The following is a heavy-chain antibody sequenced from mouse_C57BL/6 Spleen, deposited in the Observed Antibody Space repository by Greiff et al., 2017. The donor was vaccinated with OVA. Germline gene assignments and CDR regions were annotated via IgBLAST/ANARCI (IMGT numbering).Heavy chain of an antibody. CDR3: ASTTTVGGFDY. V-gene: IGHV1-53*01. D-gene: IGHD1-1*01. CDR1: GYTFTSYW. CDR2: INPSNGGP. Sequence: QVQLQQPGTELVKPGASVKLSCKASGYTFTSYWLHWVKQRPGQGLEWIGNINPSNGGPNYNEKFKSKATLTVDKSSSTAYMQLSSLTSEDSAVYYCASTTTVGGFDYWGQGTTLTVSS. J-gene: IGHJ2*01.